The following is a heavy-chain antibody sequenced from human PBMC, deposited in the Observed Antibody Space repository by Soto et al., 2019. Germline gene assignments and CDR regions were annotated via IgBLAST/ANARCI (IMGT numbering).Heavy chain of an antibody. CDR2: INHSGST. J-gene: IGHJ6*02. V-gene: IGHV4-34*01. CDR1: GGSFSGYY. D-gene: IGHD6-13*01. Sequence: QVQLQQWGAGLLKPSETLSLTCAVYGGSFSGYYWSWIRQPPGKGLEWIGEINHSGSTNYNPSLKSRGTISVVTSKNQFFLELSSLTAAGTAVYYCARVKGSGGAAAGTTLYYYYGMDVWGQGTTVTVSS. CDR3: ARVKGSGGAAAGTTLYYYYGMDV.